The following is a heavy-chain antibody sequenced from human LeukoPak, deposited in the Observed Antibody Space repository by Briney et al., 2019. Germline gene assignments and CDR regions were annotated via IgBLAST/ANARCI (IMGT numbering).Heavy chain of an antibody. CDR1: GGSFSGYY. V-gene: IGHV4-34*01. CDR3: ARVVVVVVAATSNFDY. Sequence: SETLSLTCAVYGGSFSGYYWSWIRQPPGKGLEWIGEINHSGSTNYNPSLKSRVTISVDTSKNQFSLKLSSVTAADTAAYYCARVVVVVVAATSNFDYWGQGTLVTVSS. J-gene: IGHJ4*02. D-gene: IGHD2-15*01. CDR2: INHSGST.